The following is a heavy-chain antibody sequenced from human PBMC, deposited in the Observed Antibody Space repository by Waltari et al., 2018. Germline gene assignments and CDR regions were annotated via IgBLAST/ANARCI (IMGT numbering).Heavy chain of an antibody. CDR3: ARDSGVRYCSGGSCYPGGVDY. CDR1: GGSFSGYY. J-gene: IGHJ4*02. D-gene: IGHD2-15*01. CDR2: INHSGST. Sequence: QVQLQQWGAGLLKPSETLSLTCAVYGGSFSGYYWSWIRQPPGKGLEWIGEINHSGSTNYNPALKGRVTISVDTSKNQFSLKLSSVTAADTAVYYCARDSGVRYCSGGSCYPGGVDYWGQGTLVTVSS. V-gene: IGHV4-34*01.